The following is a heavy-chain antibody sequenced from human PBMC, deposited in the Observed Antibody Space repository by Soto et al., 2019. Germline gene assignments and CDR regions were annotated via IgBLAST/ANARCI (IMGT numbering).Heavy chain of an antibody. D-gene: IGHD6-19*01. CDR1: GYTFTSYG. J-gene: IGHJ6*02. V-gene: IGHV1-18*01. CDR3: ARDRDSSGWYSYYFYGMDV. Sequence: ASVKVSCKASGYTFTSYGISWVRQAPGQGLEWMGWISAYNGNTNYAQKLQGRVTMTTDTSTSTAYMELRSLRSDDTAVYYCARDRDSSGWYSYYFYGMDVWGQGTTVTVAS. CDR2: ISAYNGNT.